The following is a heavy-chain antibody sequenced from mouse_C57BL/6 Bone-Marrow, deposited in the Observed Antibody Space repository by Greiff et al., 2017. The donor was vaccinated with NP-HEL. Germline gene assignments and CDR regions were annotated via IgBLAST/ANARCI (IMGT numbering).Heavy chain of an antibody. CDR2: IWWDDDK. J-gene: IGHJ2*01. V-gene: IGHV8-8*01. CDR1: GFSLSTFGMG. Sequence: QVTLKVCGPGILQPSQTLSLTCSFSGFSLSTFGMGVGWIRQPSGKGLEWLAHIWWDDDKYYNPALKSRLTISKDTSKNQVFLKIANVDTADTATYYCARIGPAFTTVVEGYFDYWGQGTTLTVSS. D-gene: IGHD1-1*01. CDR3: ARIGPAFTTVVEGYFDY.